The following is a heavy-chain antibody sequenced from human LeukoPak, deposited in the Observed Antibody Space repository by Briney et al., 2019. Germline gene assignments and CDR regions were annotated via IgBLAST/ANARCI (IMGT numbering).Heavy chain of an antibody. CDR2: ISHSGNT. CDR3: ARNNWSIDYGIDV. CDR1: GYSISNGYY. Sequence: PSETLSLTCNVSGYSISNGYYWGWIRQPPGKGLEWTATISHSGNTYYSPSLKSRVIISMDTSKNRFSLRLNSVTAADTAVYYCARNNWSIDYGIDVWGQGTTVIVSS. D-gene: IGHD1-20*01. J-gene: IGHJ6*02. V-gene: IGHV4-38-2*02.